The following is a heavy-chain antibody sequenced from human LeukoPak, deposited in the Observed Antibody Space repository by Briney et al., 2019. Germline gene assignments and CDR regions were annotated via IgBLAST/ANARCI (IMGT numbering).Heavy chain of an antibody. V-gene: IGHV3-49*03. CDR2: IRSKAYGGTT. Sequence: GGSLRLSCTASGFTFGDYAMSWFRQAPGKGLEWVGFIRSKAYGGTTEYAASVKGRFTISRDDSKSIAYLQMNSLKTEDTAVYYCTRDTKQWLVLPGYWGQGTLVTVSS. D-gene: IGHD6-19*01. CDR3: TRDTKQWLVLPGY. CDR1: GFTFGDYA. J-gene: IGHJ4*02.